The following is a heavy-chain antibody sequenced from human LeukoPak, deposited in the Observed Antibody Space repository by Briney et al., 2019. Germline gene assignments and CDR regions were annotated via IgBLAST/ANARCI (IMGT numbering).Heavy chain of an antibody. CDR3: ARPKLHCSSTSCSNY. J-gene: IGHJ4*02. CDR1: GFTFSSYS. CDR2: ISSSSSTI. Sequence: GGSLRLSCAASGFTFSSYSMNWVRQAPGKGLEWVSYISSSSSTIYYADSVKGRFTISRDNAKNSLYLQMNSLRAEDTAVYYCARPKLHCSSTSCSNYWGQGTLVTVSS. D-gene: IGHD2-2*01. V-gene: IGHV3-48*01.